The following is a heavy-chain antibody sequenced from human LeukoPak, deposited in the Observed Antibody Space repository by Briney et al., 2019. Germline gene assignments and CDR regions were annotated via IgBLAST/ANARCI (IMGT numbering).Heavy chain of an antibody. CDR1: GFTFSNYA. J-gene: IGHJ4*02. Sequence: GGSLRLSCTASGFTFSNYAMSWVRQAPGKGLEWVSTISGSDGSTYYSDSVKGRFTISRDNSKNTLYLQMNSLRVEDTAIYYCAKGRGYCTGGSCYSDYWGQGTLVTVSS. V-gene: IGHV3-23*01. CDR2: ISGSDGST. D-gene: IGHD2-15*01. CDR3: AKGRGYCTGGSCYSDY.